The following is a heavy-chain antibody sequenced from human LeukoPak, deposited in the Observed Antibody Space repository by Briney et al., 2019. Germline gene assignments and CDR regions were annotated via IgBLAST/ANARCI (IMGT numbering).Heavy chain of an antibody. Sequence: PGGTLRLSCAASGFTVSSNYMSWVRQAPGKGLEWVSVIYSGGSTYYADSVKGRFTISRDNSKNTLYLQMNSLRAEHTAVYYCARGLGGYDFGLDYWGQGTLVTVSS. CDR2: IYSGGST. CDR3: ARGLGGYDFGLDY. D-gene: IGHD5-12*01. V-gene: IGHV3-66*02. J-gene: IGHJ4*02. CDR1: GFTVSSNY.